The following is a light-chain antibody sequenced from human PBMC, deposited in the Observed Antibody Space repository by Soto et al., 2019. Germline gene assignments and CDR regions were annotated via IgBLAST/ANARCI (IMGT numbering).Light chain of an antibody. Sequence: DIQMTQSPSSLSASVGDRVTIACRASQSISTFLNWYQQKPGKAPKLLISAASSLHRGVPSTFSGSGSGTDFTLTISSLQPEDFATYYCQQTYSTPPTFGGGTKVE. J-gene: IGKJ4*01. CDR1: QSISTF. CDR2: AAS. V-gene: IGKV1-39*01. CDR3: QQTYSTPPT.